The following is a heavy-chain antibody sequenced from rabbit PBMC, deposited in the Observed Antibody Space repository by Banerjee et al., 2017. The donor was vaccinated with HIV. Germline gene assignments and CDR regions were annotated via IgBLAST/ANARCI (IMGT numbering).Heavy chain of an antibody. Sequence: QEQLVESGGGLVKPEGSLKLSCTASGFSFSNKAVMCWVRQAPGKGLELIACINDVTGKAIYSSWAKSRFSVLKTSSTTVTLQMTILTVAVTATYFCAMDTGSSFSSYGMDLWGQGTLVTVS. CDR2: INDVTGKA. CDR3: AMDTGSSFSSYGMDL. CDR1: GFSFSNKAV. D-gene: IGHD8-1*01. V-gene: IGHV1S45*01. J-gene: IGHJ6*01.